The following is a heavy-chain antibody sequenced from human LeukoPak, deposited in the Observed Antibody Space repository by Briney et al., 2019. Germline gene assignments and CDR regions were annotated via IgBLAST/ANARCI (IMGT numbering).Heavy chain of an antibody. CDR3: ARGDV. Sequence: GGSLRLSCAASGFTFSTYPMNWVRQAPGKGLEWVSYITSSSSAIYYADSVKGRFTISRDNAKNSLHLQMNSLRDEDTAVYYCARGDVWGQGTTINVSS. CDR1: GFTFSTYP. CDR2: ITSSSSAI. V-gene: IGHV3-48*02. J-gene: IGHJ6*02.